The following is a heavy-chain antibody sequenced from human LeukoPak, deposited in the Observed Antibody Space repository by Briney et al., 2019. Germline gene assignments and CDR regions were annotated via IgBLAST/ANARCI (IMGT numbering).Heavy chain of an antibody. V-gene: IGHV3-30*02. Sequence: GGSLRLSCAASGFTFSSYGMHWVRQAPGKGLEWVAVIWYDGSNKYYADSVKGRFTISRDNSKNTLYLQMNSLRAEDTAVYYCANTPDPYYYDSSGYGPPYFDYWGQGTLVTVSS. CDR1: GFTFSSYG. J-gene: IGHJ4*02. D-gene: IGHD3-22*01. CDR2: IWYDGSNK. CDR3: ANTPDPYYYDSSGYGPPYFDY.